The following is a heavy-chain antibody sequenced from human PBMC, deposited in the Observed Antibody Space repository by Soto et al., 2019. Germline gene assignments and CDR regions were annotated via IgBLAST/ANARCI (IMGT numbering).Heavy chain of an antibody. J-gene: IGHJ4*02. Sequence: QVQLQQWGAELLKPSETLSLTCAVYGGSFSGYYWSWIRQPPGKGLEWIGEISHSGSTNYNPSLKSRVTISVDASKNQFSLKLSSVTAAETAVYYCARGQENSQKQQLVLAAYYFDYWGQGTLVTVSS. V-gene: IGHV4-34*01. CDR2: ISHSGST. D-gene: IGHD6-13*01. CDR1: GGSFSGYY. CDR3: ARGQENSQKQQLVLAAYYFDY.